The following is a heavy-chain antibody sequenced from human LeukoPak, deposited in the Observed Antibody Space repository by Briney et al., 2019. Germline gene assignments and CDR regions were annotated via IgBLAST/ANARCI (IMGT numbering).Heavy chain of an antibody. Sequence: GGSLRLSCAASGFTFSTYSMNWVRQAPGKGLEWVSSISSSSTYIYYADSVKGRFTISRDNAKNSLYLQMNSLRAEDTAVYYCAREQEWMVKGDYWGQGTLVTVSS. J-gene: IGHJ4*02. CDR3: AREQEWMVKGDY. CDR1: GFTFSTYS. D-gene: IGHD6-19*01. V-gene: IGHV3-21*01. CDR2: ISSSSTYI.